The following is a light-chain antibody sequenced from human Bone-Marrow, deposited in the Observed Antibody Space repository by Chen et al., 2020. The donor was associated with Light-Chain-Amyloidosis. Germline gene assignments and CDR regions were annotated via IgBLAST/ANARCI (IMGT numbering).Light chain of an antibody. CDR3: MQGTHWPMT. CDR1: ESLLYRDGDTY. J-gene: IGKJ5*01. Sequence: DVVLTQSPLPLPVIPGQPASISCRSSESLLYRDGDTYLSWFHQRPGQSPRRLIYGVSKRDSGVPDRFSGSGSGALFTLKISRVQADDVGVYYCMQGTHWPMTFGPGTRLEIK. CDR2: GVS. V-gene: IGKV2-30*01.